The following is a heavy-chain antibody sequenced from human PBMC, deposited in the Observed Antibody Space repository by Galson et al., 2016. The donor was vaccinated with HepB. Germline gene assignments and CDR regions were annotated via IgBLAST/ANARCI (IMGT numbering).Heavy chain of an antibody. CDR1: GFTFSKYA. CDR3: ARDRQTYDGDCHDY. V-gene: IGHV3-30-3*01. CDR2: LSVDGIST. D-gene: IGHD4-17*01. Sequence: SLRLSCAASGFTFSKYAMHWVRQAPGKGLEWLAILSVDGISTFYADSVKGRFTISRDNSKNSLYLQINGLRPEDTGIYYCARDRQTYDGDCHDYWGQGTLVTVSS. J-gene: IGHJ4*02.